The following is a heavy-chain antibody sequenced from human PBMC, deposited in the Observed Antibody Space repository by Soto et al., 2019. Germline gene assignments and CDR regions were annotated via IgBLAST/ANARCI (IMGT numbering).Heavy chain of an antibody. CDR2: ILPVFGMV. CDR3: ATPHLRGRHYDFRSPPTASLYHYGLGV. D-gene: IGHD3-3*01. J-gene: IGHJ6*02. Sequence: QVQLAQSGAEVKKPGSSVRVSCQTSRGTFNTSPISWMRQAPGQGLEWLGDILPVFGMVNYAQQFQARFNLTAAESTTSVCMEVSRLTPEDTAVYFCATPHLRGRHYDFRSPPTASLYHYGLGVWGQGTTVIVSS. CDR1: RGTFNTSP. V-gene: IGHV1-69*01.